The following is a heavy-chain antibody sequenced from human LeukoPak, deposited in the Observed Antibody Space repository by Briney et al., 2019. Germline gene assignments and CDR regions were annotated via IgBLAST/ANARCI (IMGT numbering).Heavy chain of an antibody. D-gene: IGHD1-26*01. J-gene: IGHJ3*02. CDR3: ARDLGGSYGWVAFDI. Sequence: GASVKVSCKASGYTFTGYYMHRVRQAPGQGLEWMGWINPNSGGTNYAQKFQGRVTMTRDTSISTAYMELSRLRSDDTAVYYCARDLGGSYGWVAFDIWGQGTMVTVSS. CDR2: INPNSGGT. V-gene: IGHV1-2*02. CDR1: GYTFTGYY.